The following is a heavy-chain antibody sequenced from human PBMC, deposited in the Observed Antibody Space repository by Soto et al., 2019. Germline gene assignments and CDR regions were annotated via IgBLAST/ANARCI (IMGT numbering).Heavy chain of an antibody. J-gene: IGHJ5*02. D-gene: IGHD2-15*01. V-gene: IGHV3-23*01. CDR3: AKVCSGFPWCWFDP. CDR2: ISGSGGST. CDR1: GFTFSSYA. Sequence: GGSLRLSCAASGFTFSSYAMSWVRQSPGKGLEWVSAISGSGGSTYYADSVKGRFTISRDNSKNTLYLQMNSLRAEDTAVYYCAKVCSGFPWCWFDPWGQGTLVTVSS.